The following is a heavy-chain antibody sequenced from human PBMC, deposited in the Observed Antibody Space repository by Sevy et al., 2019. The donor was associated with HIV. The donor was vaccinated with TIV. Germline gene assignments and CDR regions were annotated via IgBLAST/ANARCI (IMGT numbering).Heavy chain of an antibody. J-gene: IGHJ6*02. Sequence: GGSLRLSCAASGFTFSSYSMNWVRQAPGKGLEWVSYISSSSSTIYYADSLKGRFTSSRENAKNSLYLQMNSLRAEDTAVYYCARDGRDGYNYYYYYGMDVWGQGTTVTVSS. V-gene: IGHV3-48*01. CDR3: ARDGRDGYNYYYYYGMDV. CDR1: GFTFSSYS. D-gene: IGHD5-12*01. CDR2: ISSSSSTI.